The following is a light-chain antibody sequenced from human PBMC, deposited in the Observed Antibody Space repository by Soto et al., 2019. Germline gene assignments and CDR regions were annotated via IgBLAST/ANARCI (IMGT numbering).Light chain of an antibody. J-gene: IGLJ3*02. CDR3: IAYTMNSILL. V-gene: IGLV2-14*01. Sequence: QSALTQPPSVSGSPGQSITVSCTGTTSDVGSYDYVSWYQHHPDKAPKLIISEVNKRLSGISNRFSGSKSGNTASLTISGLQAEDEADYYCIAYTMNSILLFGGGTKLTVL. CDR1: TSDVGSYDY. CDR2: EVN.